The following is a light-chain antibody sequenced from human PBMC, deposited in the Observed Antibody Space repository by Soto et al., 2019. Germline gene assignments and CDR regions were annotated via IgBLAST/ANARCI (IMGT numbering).Light chain of an antibody. J-gene: IGKJ2*01. V-gene: IGKV2-28*01. CDR2: LGS. CDR1: QSLLHGNGYNY. CDR3: MQALQTPYT. Sequence: DIVMTQSPLSLPVTSGEPASISCRSSQSLLHGNGYNYLEWYLQKPGQSPQLLIYLGSNRASGVPDRFSGRGSGTDFTLKISRVEAEDVGSYYCMQALQTPYTFGQGTKVEVK.